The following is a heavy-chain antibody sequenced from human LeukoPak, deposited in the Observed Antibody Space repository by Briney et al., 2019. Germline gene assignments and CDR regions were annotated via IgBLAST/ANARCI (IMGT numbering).Heavy chain of an antibody. Sequence: ASMKVSCKASGYTFTGYYMHWVRQAPGQGLEWMGRINPNSGNTNYAQKLQGRVTMTTDTSTSTAYMELRSLRSDDTAVYYCARARKYQLLADYWGQGTLVTVSS. CDR3: ARARKYQLLADY. J-gene: IGHJ4*02. CDR1: GYTFTGYY. CDR2: INPNSGNT. V-gene: IGHV1-2*06. D-gene: IGHD2-2*01.